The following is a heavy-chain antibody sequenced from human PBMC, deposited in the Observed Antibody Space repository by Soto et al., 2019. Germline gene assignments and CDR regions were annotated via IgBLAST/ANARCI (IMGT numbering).Heavy chain of an antibody. J-gene: IGHJ4*01. Sequence: EAQLLESGGGLIQPGGSLRLSRAASGFTFATYAMSWVRQAPGKGLEWVSAISATGISTHYADSVKGRVTISRDNSANTLSLEMSSLTAEDTAVYYCARDKDTSSWTGFDFWGHGTLVTVSS. CDR1: GFTFATYA. V-gene: IGHV3-23*01. D-gene: IGHD1-1*01. CDR3: ARDKDTSSWTGFDF. CDR2: ISATGIST.